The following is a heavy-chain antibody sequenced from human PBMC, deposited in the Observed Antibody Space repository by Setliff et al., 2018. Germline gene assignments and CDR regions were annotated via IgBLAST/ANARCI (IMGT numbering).Heavy chain of an antibody. CDR2: ITGSGGGT. J-gene: IGHJ6*02. V-gene: IGHV3-23*01. Sequence: QPGGSLRLSCAASGFTFSSYAMSWVRQAPGKGLEWVSLITGSGGGTYYADSVKGRLTISRDNSKNTLYLQMNSLRAEDTAVYYCAKSPGSGTYWDDYYYGMDVWGQGTTVTVSS. CDR1: GFTFSSYA. D-gene: IGHD1-26*01. CDR3: AKSPGSGTYWDDYYYGMDV.